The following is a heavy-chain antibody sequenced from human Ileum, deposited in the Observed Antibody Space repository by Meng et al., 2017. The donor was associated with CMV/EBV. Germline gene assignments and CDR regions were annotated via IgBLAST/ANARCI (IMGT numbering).Heavy chain of an antibody. CDR3: ARRSSGLFDY. D-gene: IGHD6-13*01. J-gene: IGHJ4*02. V-gene: IGHV4-30-4*08. CDR1: GGSISSGDYY. CDR2: IYYSGTT. Sequence: QVQLQESGPGLVKPSQTLSLTCTGSGGSISSGDYYWTWIRQPPGKGLEWIGYIYYSGTTYYNPSLKSRVSISVDTSRNQFSLQLSSVTAADTAVYYCARRSSGLFDYWGQGILVTVFS.